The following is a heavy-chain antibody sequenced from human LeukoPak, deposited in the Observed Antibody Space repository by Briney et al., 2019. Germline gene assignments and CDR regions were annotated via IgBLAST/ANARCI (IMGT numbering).Heavy chain of an antibody. V-gene: IGHV1-24*01. Sequence: ASVKVSCKVSGYTLTELSMHWVRQAPGKGLEWMGGFDPEDGETIYAQKFQGRVTMTEDTSTDTAYMELSSLRSEDTAVYYCATTDHPRGYDISEDYWGQGTLVTVSS. CDR1: GYTLTELS. CDR3: ATTDHPRGYDISEDY. J-gene: IGHJ4*02. CDR2: FDPEDGET. D-gene: IGHD3-9*01.